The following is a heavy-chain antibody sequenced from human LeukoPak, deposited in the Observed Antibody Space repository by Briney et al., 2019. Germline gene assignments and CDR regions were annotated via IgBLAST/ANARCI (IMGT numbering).Heavy chain of an antibody. CDR1: GFIVSSNY. CDR3: GRGSVGFGELNY. CDR2: IYSGGAT. J-gene: IGHJ4*02. D-gene: IGHD3-10*01. V-gene: IGHV3-53*01. Sequence: GGSLRLSCAASGFIVSSNYMSWVRQAPGKGLEWVSVIYSGGATYYADSVKGRFTISRDNSKNTLHLQMNSLRAEDTAVYYCGRGSVGFGELNYWGQGTLVTVSS.